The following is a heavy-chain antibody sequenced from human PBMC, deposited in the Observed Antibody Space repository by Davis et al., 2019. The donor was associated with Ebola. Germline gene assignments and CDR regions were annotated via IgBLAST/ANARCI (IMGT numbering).Heavy chain of an antibody. J-gene: IGHJ4*02. V-gene: IGHV3-43*01. Sequence: GESLKISCAASGFTFDDYTMHWVRQAPGKGLEWVSLISWDGGSTYYADSVKGRFTISRDNAKNSLYLQMNSLRAEDTAVYYCARGLDFWSGYYGCYFDYWGQGTLVTVSS. CDR2: ISWDGGST. CDR3: ARGLDFWSGYYGCYFDY. CDR1: GFTFDDYT. D-gene: IGHD3-3*01.